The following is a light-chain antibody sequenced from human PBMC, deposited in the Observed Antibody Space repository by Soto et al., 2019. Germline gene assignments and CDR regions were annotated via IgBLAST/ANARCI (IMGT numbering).Light chain of an antibody. V-gene: IGKV1-39*01. CDR1: QSISSY. J-gene: IGKJ4*01. CDR2: AAS. CDR3: QQYYSFPLT. Sequence: DIQMTQSPSSLSASVGDGVTITCRASQSISSYLNWYQQRPGKAPELLIYAASTLQSGVPSRFSGSGSGTDFTLTISCLQSEDFATYYCQQYYSFPLTFGGGTKVDI.